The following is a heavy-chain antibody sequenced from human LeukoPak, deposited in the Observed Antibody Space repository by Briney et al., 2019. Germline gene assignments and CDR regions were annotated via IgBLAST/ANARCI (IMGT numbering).Heavy chain of an antibody. V-gene: IGHV3-66*02. J-gene: IGHJ4*02. Sequence: GGSLRLSCAASGFTVSSIYMSWVRQAPGKGLEWVSIIYSGGTTYYADSVKGRFTISRDNSRNTLYLQMNNLRPEDTAVYYCARAPQGLLEWRGPYFDYWGQGTLVTVSS. CDR3: ARAPQGLLEWRGPYFDY. CDR2: IYSGGTT. D-gene: IGHD3-3*01. CDR1: GFTVSSIY.